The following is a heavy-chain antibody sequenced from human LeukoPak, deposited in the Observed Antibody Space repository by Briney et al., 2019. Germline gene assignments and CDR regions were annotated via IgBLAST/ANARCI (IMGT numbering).Heavy chain of an antibody. CDR3: ARNRRDGYRPLLYFDY. CDR2: IYYSGST. CDR1: GGSISSSSYY. V-gene: IGHV4-39*07. J-gene: IGHJ4*02. Sequence: PSETLSLTCTVSGGSISSSSYYWGWIRQPPGKGLEWIGSIYYSGSTNYNPSLKSRVTISVDTSKNQFSLKLSSVTAADTAVYYCARNRRDGYRPLLYFDYWGQGTLVTVSS. D-gene: IGHD5-24*01.